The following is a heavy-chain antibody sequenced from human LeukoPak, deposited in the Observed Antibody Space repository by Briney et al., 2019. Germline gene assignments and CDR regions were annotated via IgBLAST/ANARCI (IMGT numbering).Heavy chain of an antibody. CDR3: ARVPGLLSPYIDN. Sequence: SETLSLTCTVSGGSINDYYWNWTRQPPGKGLEGIGYIYYNGNTYYNPALMRRVTMSVDRSKNQFSLRLNSVTAADTAIYYCARVPGLLSPYIDNWGQGTLVTVSS. D-gene: IGHD3-16*02. CDR1: GGSINDYY. CDR2: IYYNGNT. J-gene: IGHJ4*02. V-gene: IGHV4-59*01.